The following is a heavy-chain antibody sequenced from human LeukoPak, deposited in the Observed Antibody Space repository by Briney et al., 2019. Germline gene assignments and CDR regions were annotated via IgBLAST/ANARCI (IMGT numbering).Heavy chain of an antibody. CDR2: IYTSGTT. J-gene: IGHJ6*02. V-gene: IGHV4-4*07. CDR1: GASLRNNY. D-gene: IGHD1-26*01. Sequence: SETLSLTCTVSGASLRNNYWSWIRQPAGKGLEWIGRIYTSGTTTYNPSLESRVTMSVDTSKNQFSLNLSSVTAADTAVYYCARDVPSAFSGTYVDVWGQGTTVTVSS. CDR3: ARDVPSAFSGTYVDV.